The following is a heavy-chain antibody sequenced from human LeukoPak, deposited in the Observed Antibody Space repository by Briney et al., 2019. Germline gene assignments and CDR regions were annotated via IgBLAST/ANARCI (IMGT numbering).Heavy chain of an antibody. CDR2: ISGSGGST. CDR3: AKASGVVVVPAAIDY. J-gene: IGHJ4*02. CDR1: GFTFSSYA. V-gene: IGHV3-23*01. D-gene: IGHD2-2*01. Sequence: QSGGSLRLSCAASGFTFSSYAMSWVRQAPGKGLEWVSGISGSGGSTYYADSVKGRFTISRDNSKHTLYLQMNSLRAEDTAVYYCAKASGVVVVPAAIDYWGQGALVTVSS.